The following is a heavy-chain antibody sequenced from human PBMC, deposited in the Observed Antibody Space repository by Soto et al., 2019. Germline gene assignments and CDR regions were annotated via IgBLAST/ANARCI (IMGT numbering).Heavy chain of an antibody. J-gene: IGHJ6*03. Sequence: EVHLVESGGGLVQPGGSLRLSCAASGFTFSTYGMNWVRQAPGKGLEWISYISSSSGTIYYADSVKGRFTISRDNAKNSLYLQMNRLRAEDTAVYYCARAPWPVTMVDRYYYYVDVWGKGTTVTVSS. V-gene: IGHV3-48*01. CDR2: ISSSSGTI. D-gene: IGHD4-17*01. CDR3: ARAPWPVTMVDRYYYYVDV. CDR1: GFTFSTYG.